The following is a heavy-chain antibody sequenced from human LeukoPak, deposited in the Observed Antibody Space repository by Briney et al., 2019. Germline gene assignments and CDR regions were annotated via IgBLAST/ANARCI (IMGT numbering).Heavy chain of an antibody. J-gene: IGHJ5*02. Sequence: GASVKVSCKVSGYTFKSHGISWVRQAPGQGLEWMGWISVHNGNTNYAQKFQGRVTMTTDKSTSTAYMELRSLRSDDTAVYYCARDKGYCSGGSCYYWFDPWGHGTLVTLSS. D-gene: IGHD2-15*01. CDR3: ARDKGYCSGGSCYYWFDP. V-gene: IGHV1-18*04. CDR1: GYTFKSHG. CDR2: ISVHNGNT.